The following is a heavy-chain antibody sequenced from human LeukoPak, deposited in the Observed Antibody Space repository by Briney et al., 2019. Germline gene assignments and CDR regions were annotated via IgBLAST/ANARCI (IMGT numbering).Heavy chain of an antibody. Sequence: GGSLRLSCAASGFTFDGYAMHWVRQAPGKGLEWVSGISWSSGSIGYADSVKGRFTISRDNAKNSLYLQMNSLRAEDTALYYCAKGGCSSTSCYTSPDYWGQGTLVTVSS. CDR1: GFTFDGYA. CDR3: AKGGCSSTSCYTSPDY. V-gene: IGHV3-9*01. CDR2: ISWSSGSI. D-gene: IGHD2-2*02. J-gene: IGHJ4*02.